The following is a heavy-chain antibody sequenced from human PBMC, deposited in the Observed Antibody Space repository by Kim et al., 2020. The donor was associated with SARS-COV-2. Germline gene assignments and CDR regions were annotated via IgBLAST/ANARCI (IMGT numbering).Heavy chain of an antibody. CDR2: INTGNGDT. CDR1: GYTFTTYA. J-gene: IGHJ4*02. V-gene: IGHV1-3*04. CDR3: LRTGSSSSDY. D-gene: IGHD6-6*01. Sequence: ASVKVSCKGSGYTFTTYAIPWVRQAPGQRPEWMGWINTGNGDTKYSQKFQGRVTITRDTSASTAYMDLRSLRSEDTAVYYCLRTGSSSSDYWCQGTLVIVSS.